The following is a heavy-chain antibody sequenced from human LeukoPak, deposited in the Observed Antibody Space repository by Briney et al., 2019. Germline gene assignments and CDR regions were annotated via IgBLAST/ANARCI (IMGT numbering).Heavy chain of an antibody. CDR3: ARLAPMTTVTKIDY. Sequence: PSETLSLTCTVSGGSISSGSYYWSWIRQSPGKGLEWIGEINHSGSTNYNPSLKSRVTISVDTSKNQISLKVNSVTAADTAVYYCARLAPMTTVTKIDYWGQGTLVTVSS. D-gene: IGHD4-17*01. CDR1: GGSISSGSYY. J-gene: IGHJ4*02. V-gene: IGHV4-39*07. CDR2: INHSGST.